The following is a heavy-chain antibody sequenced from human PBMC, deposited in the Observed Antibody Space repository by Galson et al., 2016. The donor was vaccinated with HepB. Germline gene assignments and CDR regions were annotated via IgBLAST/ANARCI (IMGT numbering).Heavy chain of an antibody. V-gene: IGHV4-61*02. CDR1: GGSISSGSYY. CDR3: ARATPSAGTYYFDY. CDR2: MYSSGTI. J-gene: IGHJ4*02. D-gene: IGHD6-13*01. Sequence: TLSLTCSVSGGSISSGSYYWSWLRQPAGKGLQWIGRMYSSGTINYNPPLKSRVTMSRDTSKNQFSLQVNSVTAADTAVYYCARATPSAGTYYFDYWGQGILVTVSS.